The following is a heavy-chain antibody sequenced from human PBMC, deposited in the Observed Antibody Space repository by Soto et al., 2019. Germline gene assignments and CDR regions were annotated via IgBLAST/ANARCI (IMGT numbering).Heavy chain of an antibody. Sequence: GGSLRLSCAASGFTFSRHAMSWVRQAPGKGLEWVSAISGSGGSTYYADSVKGRFTISRDNSKNTLYLQMNSLRAEDTAVYYCAKGRYRIAAAGTFADYWGQGTLVTVSS. V-gene: IGHV3-23*01. CDR3: AKGRYRIAAAGTFADY. D-gene: IGHD6-13*01. CDR2: ISGSGGST. J-gene: IGHJ4*02. CDR1: GFTFSRHA.